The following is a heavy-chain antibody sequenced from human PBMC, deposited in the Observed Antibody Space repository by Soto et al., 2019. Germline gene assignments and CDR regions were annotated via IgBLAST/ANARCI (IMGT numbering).Heavy chain of an antibody. CDR3: ASEPLIERYCIGGHCYSAFDY. CDR1: GFSFSTYS. Sequence: EVQLLESGGGLVKPGGSLRLSCAASGFSFSTYSMNWVRQAPGKGLEWVSTISYSSSYIFYADSVKGRFTVSRDNAKNTLNMHMYGLRAGDTAVYYCASEPLIERYCIGGHCYSAFDYWGQGTLVTVSS. CDR2: ISYSSSYI. D-gene: IGHD2-15*01. V-gene: IGHV3-21*01. J-gene: IGHJ4*02.